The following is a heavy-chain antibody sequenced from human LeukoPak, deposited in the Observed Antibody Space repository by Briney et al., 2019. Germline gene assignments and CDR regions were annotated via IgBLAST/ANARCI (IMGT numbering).Heavy chain of an antibody. D-gene: IGHD6-19*01. V-gene: IGHV1-46*01. CDR1: EHTFTNYY. Sequence: ASVKVSCKASEHTFTNYYMHWVRQAPGQGLEWLGLINPNGGRTAYAQNFQGRVTMTRDTSTTTLYLELSSLRSDDTAVYYCARAAAVAGPGYGVDYSGQGTLVTVSS. J-gene: IGHJ4*02. CDR2: INPNGGRT. CDR3: ARAAAVAGPGYGVDY.